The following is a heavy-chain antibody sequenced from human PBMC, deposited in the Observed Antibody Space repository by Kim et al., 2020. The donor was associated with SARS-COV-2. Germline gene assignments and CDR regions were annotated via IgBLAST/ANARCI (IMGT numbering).Heavy chain of an antibody. CDR2: IKNKNNGGTA. D-gene: IGHD2-15*01. V-gene: IGHV3-15*01. Sequence: GGSLRLSCAASGFSFSDAWMSWSRQAPGKGLEWVGRIKNKNNGGTADYAAPVKGRFTISRDDSENTLFLQMNSLKAEDTGVYYCTTGSLPGMVVTHAEDQWGQGTLVTVSS. J-gene: IGHJ4*02. CDR3: TTGSLPGMVVTHAEDQ. CDR1: GFSFSDAW.